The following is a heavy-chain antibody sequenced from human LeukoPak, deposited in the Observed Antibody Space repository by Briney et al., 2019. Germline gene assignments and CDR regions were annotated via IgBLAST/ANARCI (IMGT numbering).Heavy chain of an antibody. CDR2: IYYSGST. CDR3: AREGTANYFDY. CDR1: GGSISSYY. Sequence: NPSETLSLTCTVSGGSISSYYWSWIRQPPGKGLEWIGYIYYSGSTNYNPSLKSRVTISVDTSKNQFSLKLSSVTAADTAVYYCAREGTANYFDYWGQGTLVTVSS. D-gene: IGHD2-21*02. J-gene: IGHJ4*02. V-gene: IGHV4-59*01.